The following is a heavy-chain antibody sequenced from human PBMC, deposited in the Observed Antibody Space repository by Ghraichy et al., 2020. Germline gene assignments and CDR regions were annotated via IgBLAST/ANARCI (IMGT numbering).Heavy chain of an antibody. J-gene: IGHJ4*02. D-gene: IGHD3-22*01. CDR3: ARGRSFTPRYYDSSGYYYYFDY. V-gene: IGHV4-34*01. CDR2: INHSGST. CDR1: GGSFSGYY. Sequence: SQTLSLTCAVYGGSFSGYYWSWIRQPPGKGLEWIGEINHSGSTNYNPSLKSRVTISVDTSKNQFSLKLSSVTAADTAVYYCARGRSFTPRYYDSSGYYYYFDYWGQGTLVTVSS.